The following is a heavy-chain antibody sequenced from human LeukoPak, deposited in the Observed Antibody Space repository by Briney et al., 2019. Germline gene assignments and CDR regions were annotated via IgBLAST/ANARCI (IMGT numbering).Heavy chain of an antibody. V-gene: IGHV4-39*01. CDR2: VYYSGSTSGTT. Sequence: SETLSLTCTVSGGSISSSVYYWGWIRQPPGKGLEWIGCVYYSGSTSGTTYYNTSLESRVTISVDTSQSQFSLKLSSVTAADTAVYYCAGRGGRYNWSPSDWGQGTLVTVSS. J-gene: IGHJ4*02. CDR1: GGSISSSVYY. D-gene: IGHD1-20*01. CDR3: AGRGGRYNWSPSD.